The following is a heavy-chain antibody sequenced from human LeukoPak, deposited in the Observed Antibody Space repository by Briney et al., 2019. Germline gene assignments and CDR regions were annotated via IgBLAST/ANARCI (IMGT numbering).Heavy chain of an antibody. CDR3: ARHLESTSDAFDI. J-gene: IGHJ3*02. CDR2: IYYSGST. D-gene: IGHD5/OR15-5a*01. CDR1: GGSISSYY. Sequence: PSETLSLTCTVSGGSISSYYWSWIRQPPGKGLEWIGSIYYSGSTYYNPSLKSRVTISVDTSKNQFSLKLSSVTAADTAVYYCARHLESTSDAFDIWGQGTMVTVSS. V-gene: IGHV4-59*08.